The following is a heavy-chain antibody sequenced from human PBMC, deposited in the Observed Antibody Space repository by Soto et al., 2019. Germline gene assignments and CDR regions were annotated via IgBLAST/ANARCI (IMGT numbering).Heavy chain of an antibody. CDR1: GGSISSGHYY. V-gene: IGHV4-61*01. CDR3: ARAGAATLSDF. Sequence: SETLSLTCTVSGGSISSGHYYWSWIRQPPGKGLEWIGYIYYSGSANYNPSLKSRVTISVDTSKNQFSLKLSSVTAADTAVYYCARAGAATLSDFWGQGTLVTVSS. J-gene: IGHJ4*02. CDR2: IYYSGSA. D-gene: IGHD2-15*01.